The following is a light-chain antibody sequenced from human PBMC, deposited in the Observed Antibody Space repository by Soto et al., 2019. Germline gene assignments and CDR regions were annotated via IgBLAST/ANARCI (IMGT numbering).Light chain of an antibody. CDR2: DVR. J-gene: IGLJ2*01. Sequence: QSALTQSASVSGSPGQSITISCTGTSSDVGGYNFVSWYQQHPGKAPKFIIYDVRNRPSGVSNRFSGSRSGNTASLTISGLQAEDEADYYCSSYTSTNTVIFGGGTKLTVL. CDR3: SSYTSTNTVI. V-gene: IGLV2-14*03. CDR1: SSDVGGYNF.